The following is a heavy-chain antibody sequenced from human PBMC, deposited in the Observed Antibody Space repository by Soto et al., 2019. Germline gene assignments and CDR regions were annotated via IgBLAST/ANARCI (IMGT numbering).Heavy chain of an antibody. CDR1: GGSISSGGYS. CDR3: ARGPPLGY. J-gene: IGHJ4*02. CDR2: IYHSGST. V-gene: IGHV4-30-2*01. Sequence: TLSLTCAVSGGSISSGGYSWSWIRQPPGEGLECIGYIYHSGSTYYSPSLKSRVTISVDRSKNQFSLKLSSVTAADTAVYYCARGPPLGYWGQGTLVTVSS.